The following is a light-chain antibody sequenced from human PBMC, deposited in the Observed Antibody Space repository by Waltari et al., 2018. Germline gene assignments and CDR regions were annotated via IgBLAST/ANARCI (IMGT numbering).Light chain of an antibody. Sequence: QSVLTQPPSVSGAPGQRVTISSTGSSSNIGACYDVHWYQQLPGTAPKLLIYGNSNRPSGVPDRFSGSKSGTSASLAITGLQAEDEADYYCQSYDSSLSGHVVFGGGTKLTVL. CDR2: GNS. CDR1: SSNIGACYD. J-gene: IGLJ2*01. CDR3: QSYDSSLSGHVV. V-gene: IGLV1-40*01.